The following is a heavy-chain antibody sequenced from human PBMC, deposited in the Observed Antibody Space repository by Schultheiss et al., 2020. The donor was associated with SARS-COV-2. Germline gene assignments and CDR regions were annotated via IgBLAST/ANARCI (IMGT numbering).Heavy chain of an antibody. CDR3: AKDFYGSGSWGYFDY. V-gene: IGHV3-30*18. CDR1: GFTFSSYA. D-gene: IGHD6-19*01. CDR2: ISYDGSNK. J-gene: IGHJ4*02. Sequence: GGSLRLSCAASGFTFSSYAMSWVRQAPGKGLEWVAVISYDGSNKYYADSVKGRFSISRDISRNTLYLQLNNLRPEDTAVYYCAKDFYGSGSWGYFDYWGQGTLVTVSS.